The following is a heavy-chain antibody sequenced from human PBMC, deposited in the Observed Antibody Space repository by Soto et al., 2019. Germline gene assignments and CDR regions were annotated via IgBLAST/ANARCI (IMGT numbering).Heavy chain of an antibody. D-gene: IGHD6-19*01. J-gene: IGHJ6*02. CDR3: ARDVYSSGWYAKGVYYGMDV. Sequence: PSETLSLTCTVSGGSISSYYWSWIRQPPGKGLEWIGYIYYSGSTNYNPSLKSRVTISVDTSKNQFSLKLSSVTAADTAVYYCARDVYSSGWYAKGVYYGMDVSGQGTTVTVSS. V-gene: IGHV4-59*01. CDR1: GGSISSYY. CDR2: IYYSGST.